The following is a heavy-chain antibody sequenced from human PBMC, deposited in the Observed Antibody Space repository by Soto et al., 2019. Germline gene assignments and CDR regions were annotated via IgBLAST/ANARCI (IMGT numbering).Heavy chain of an antibody. D-gene: IGHD2-21*02. V-gene: IGHV1-69*02. Sequence: SVKVSCKASGGTFSSYTISWVRQAPGQGLEWMGRIIPILGIANYAQKFQGRVTITADKSTSTAYMELNSLKTEDTAVYYCTTCGGDCYSGYWGQGTLVTVSS. J-gene: IGHJ4*02. CDR3: TTCGGDCYSGY. CDR1: GGTFSSYT. CDR2: IIPILGIA.